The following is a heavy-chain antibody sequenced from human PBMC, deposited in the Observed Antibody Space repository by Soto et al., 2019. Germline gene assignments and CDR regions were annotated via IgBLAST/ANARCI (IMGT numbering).Heavy chain of an antibody. CDR2: ISGSGGST. J-gene: IGHJ4*02. CDR3: AKVSHGGSFFGRRYYFDY. Sequence: GGSLRLSCAASGFTFSSYAMSWVRQAPGMGLEWVSAISGSGGSTYYADSVKGRFTISRDNSKNTLYLKMNSLRAEDTAVYYCAKVSHGGSFFGRRYYFDYWGQGTLVTVSS. V-gene: IGHV3-23*01. D-gene: IGHD3-10*01. CDR1: GFTFSSYA.